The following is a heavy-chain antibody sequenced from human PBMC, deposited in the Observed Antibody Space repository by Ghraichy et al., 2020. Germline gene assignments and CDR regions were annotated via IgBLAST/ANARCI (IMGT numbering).Heavy chain of an antibody. Sequence: SVKVSCKASGGTFSSYAISWVRQAPGQGLEWMGGIIPIFGTANYAQKFQGRVTITADESTSTAYMELSSLRSEDTAVYYCASLDCSGGSCYHGDYYYYYMDVWGKGTTVTVSS. D-gene: IGHD2-15*01. CDR3: ASLDCSGGSCYHGDYYYYYMDV. J-gene: IGHJ6*03. V-gene: IGHV1-69*13. CDR1: GGTFSSYA. CDR2: IIPIFGTA.